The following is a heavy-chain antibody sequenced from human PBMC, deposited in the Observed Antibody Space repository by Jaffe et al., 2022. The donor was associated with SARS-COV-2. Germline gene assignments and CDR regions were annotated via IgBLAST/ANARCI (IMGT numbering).Heavy chain of an antibody. CDR3: AREGGFDWLDAFDI. CDR1: GFTFSSYG. CDR2: IWYDGSNK. Sequence: QVQLVESGGGVVQPGRSLRLSCAASGFTFSSYGMHWVRQAPGKGLEWVAVIWYDGSNKYYADSVKGRFTISRDNSKNTLYLQMNSLRAEDTAVYYCAREGGFDWLDAFDIWGQGTMVTVSS. D-gene: IGHD3-9*01. V-gene: IGHV3-33*01. J-gene: IGHJ3*02.